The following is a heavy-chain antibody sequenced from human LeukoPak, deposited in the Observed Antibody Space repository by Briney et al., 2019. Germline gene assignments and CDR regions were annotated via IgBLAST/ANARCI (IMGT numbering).Heavy chain of an antibody. CDR3: TNPSYDFWSGPIARNYYMDV. V-gene: IGHV3-49*03. CDR2: TRSKAYGGTT. Sequence: PGGSLGPSCTASGFTFGDYAMSWFRQAPGKGLEWVGFTRSKAYGGTTEYAASVKGRFTISRDDSKSIAYLQMNSLKTEDTAVYYCTNPSYDFWSGPIARNYYMDVWGKGTTVTVSS. J-gene: IGHJ6*03. D-gene: IGHD3-3*01. CDR1: GFTFGDYA.